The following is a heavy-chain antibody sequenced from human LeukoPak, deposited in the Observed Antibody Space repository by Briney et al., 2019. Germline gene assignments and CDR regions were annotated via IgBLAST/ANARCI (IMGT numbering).Heavy chain of an antibody. CDR2: IIPILGIA. CDR3: ATPPGGLYLAPDRANDY. D-gene: IGHD1-14*01. V-gene: IGHV1-69*04. Sequence: GASVKVSCKASGGTFSSYAISWVRQAPGQGLEWMGRIIPILGIANYAQKFQGRVTMTEDTSPDTAYMELSSLRSEDTAVYYCATPPGGLYLAPDRANDYWGQGTLVTVSS. CDR1: GGTFSSYA. J-gene: IGHJ4*02.